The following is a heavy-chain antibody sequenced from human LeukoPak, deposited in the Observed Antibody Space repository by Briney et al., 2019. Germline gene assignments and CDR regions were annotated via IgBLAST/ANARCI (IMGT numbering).Heavy chain of an antibody. J-gene: IGHJ1*01. CDR3: ARDHSIAAAGTPFRH. Sequence: GASVKVSCKASGYTFTSYGISWVRQAPGQWLEWMGWISAYNGNTNYAQKLQGRVNMTTDTSTSTAYMELRSLRSDDTAVYYCARDHSIAAAGTPFRHWGQGTLVTVSS. V-gene: IGHV1-18*01. CDR2: ISAYNGNT. D-gene: IGHD6-13*01. CDR1: GYTFTSYG.